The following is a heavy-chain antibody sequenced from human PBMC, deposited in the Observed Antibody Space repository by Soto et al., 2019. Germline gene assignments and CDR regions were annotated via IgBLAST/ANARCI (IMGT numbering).Heavy chain of an antibody. D-gene: IGHD3-3*01. CDR3: ARGGRFLEWLLNWFDP. CDR2: IWYDGSNK. Sequence: GGSLRLSCAASGCTFSSYGIHWVRQAPGKGLEWVAVIWYDGSNKYYADSVKGRFTISRDNSKNTLYLQMNSLRAEDTAVYYCARGGRFLEWLLNWFDPWGQGTLVTVSS. J-gene: IGHJ5*02. CDR1: GCTFSSYG. V-gene: IGHV3-33*01.